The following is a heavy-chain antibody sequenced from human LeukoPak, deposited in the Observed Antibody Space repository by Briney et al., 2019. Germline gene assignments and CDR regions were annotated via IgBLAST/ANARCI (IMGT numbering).Heavy chain of an antibody. D-gene: IGHD6-6*01. CDR1: GGTFSSYA. CDR2: IIPIFGTA. Sequence: ASVKVSCKASGGTFSSYAISWVRQAPGQGLEWMGGIIPIFGTANYAQKFQGRVTITTDESTSTAYMELSSLRSEDTAVYYCARGWYSSSSGGPGYYYYYMDVWGKGTTVTVSS. V-gene: IGHV1-69*05. CDR3: ARGWYSSSSGGPGYYYYYMDV. J-gene: IGHJ6*03.